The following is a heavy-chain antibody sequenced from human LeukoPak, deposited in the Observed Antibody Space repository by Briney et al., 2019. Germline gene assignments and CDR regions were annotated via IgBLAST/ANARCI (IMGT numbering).Heavy chain of an antibody. J-gene: IGHJ3*02. Sequence: GGSLRLSCAASGFTVSSNYMSWVRQAPGKGLEWVSVIYSGGSTYYADSVKGRFTISRDNSKNTLYLQMNSLRAEDTAVYYCARMVRFVVVPAAIHAFDIWGQGTMVTVSS. D-gene: IGHD2-2*02. CDR3: ARMVRFVVVPAAIHAFDI. CDR2: IYSGGST. CDR1: GFTVSSNY. V-gene: IGHV3-53*01.